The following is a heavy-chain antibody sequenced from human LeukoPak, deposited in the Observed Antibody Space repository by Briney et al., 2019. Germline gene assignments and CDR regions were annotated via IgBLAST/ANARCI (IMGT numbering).Heavy chain of an antibody. Sequence: SETLSLTCTVSGGSISSNGYYWGWIRQPPGKGLEWIGSIYHSGSSYYNPSLKSRVTISVDTSKNQLSLKLTSVTAADTAVYYCARHKGYSYGYSVYWGQGTLVTVSS. CDR1: GGSISSNGYY. V-gene: IGHV4-39*01. J-gene: IGHJ4*02. CDR3: ARHKGYSYGYSVY. CDR2: IYHSGSS. D-gene: IGHD5-18*01.